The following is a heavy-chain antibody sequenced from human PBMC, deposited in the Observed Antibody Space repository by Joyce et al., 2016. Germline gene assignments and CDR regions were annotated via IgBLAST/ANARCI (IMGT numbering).Heavy chain of an antibody. CDR1: GGSISRGAYY. Sequence: QEQLQESGPGLVKPSQTLSLTCTVSGGSISRGAYYWSWIRQSAGKGLEWIGRVYISGITNYNPSLKSRVTISMETSKNQFSLKLTNVTAADTAVYYCARQAKGLTDIWGQGTLVTVSS. CDR2: VYISGIT. V-gene: IGHV4-61*02. CDR3: ARQAKGLTDI. J-gene: IGHJ4*02.